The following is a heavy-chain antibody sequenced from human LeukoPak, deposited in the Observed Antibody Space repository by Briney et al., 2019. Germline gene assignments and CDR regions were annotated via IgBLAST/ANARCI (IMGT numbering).Heavy chain of an antibody. V-gene: IGHV1-8*01. J-gene: IGHJ4*02. Sequence: ASVKVSCKASGYTFTSYDIHWVRQATGQGLEWMGRMNPNRGDTDYAQKFQGRVTMTRDTSISTAYMELSSLRSEDTALYYCARLRGGGYLDYWGQGTLVTVSS. CDR2: MNPNRGDT. CDR1: GYTFTSYD. CDR3: ARLRGGGYLDY. D-gene: IGHD3-10*01.